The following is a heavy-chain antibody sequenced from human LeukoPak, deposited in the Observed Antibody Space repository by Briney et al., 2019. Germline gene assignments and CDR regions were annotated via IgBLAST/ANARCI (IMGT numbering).Heavy chain of an antibody. CDR3: ATINYDILTGYYYGMDV. V-gene: IGHV1-24*01. CDR1: GYTLTELS. J-gene: IGHJ6*02. CDR2: FDPEDGET. Sequence: ASVKVSCKVSGYTLTELSMHWVRQAPGKGLEWMGGFDPEDGETIYAQKFQGRVTMTEDTSTGTAYMGLSSLRSEDTAVYYCATINYDILTGYYYGMDVWGQGTTVTVSS. D-gene: IGHD3-9*01.